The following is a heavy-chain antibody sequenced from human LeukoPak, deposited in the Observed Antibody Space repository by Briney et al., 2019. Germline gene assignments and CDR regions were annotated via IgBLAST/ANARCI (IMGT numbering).Heavy chain of an antibody. D-gene: IGHD6-25*01. Sequence: SETLSLTCTVSGGSISSYYWSWIRQPPGKGLEWIGYIYYSGSTNYNPSLKSRVTISVDTSKNQFSLKLSSVTAADTAVYYCARGAVYYYYGMDVWGQGTTVTVSS. J-gene: IGHJ6*02. V-gene: IGHV4-59*01. CDR1: GGSISSYY. CDR2: IYYSGST. CDR3: ARGAVYYYYGMDV.